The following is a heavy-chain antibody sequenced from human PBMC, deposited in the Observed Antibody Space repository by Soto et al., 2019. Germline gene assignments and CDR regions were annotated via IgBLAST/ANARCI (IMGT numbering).Heavy chain of an antibody. D-gene: IGHD3-22*01. CDR1: GGTFSRYA. CDR3: ARHSYDSSGYYRYYFHY. J-gene: IGHJ4*02. Sequence: QVQLVQSGADVKKPGSSVKVSCKASGGTFSRYAISWVRQAPGQGLEWMGGIIPIFGTTNYAQKFQGRVTITADESTSTAYMELSSLRSEDTAVYYCARHSYDSSGYYRYYFHYWGPGARVTVSS. CDR2: IIPIFGTT. V-gene: IGHV1-69*12.